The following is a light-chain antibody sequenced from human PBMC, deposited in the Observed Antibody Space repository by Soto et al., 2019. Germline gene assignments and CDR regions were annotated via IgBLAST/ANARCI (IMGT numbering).Light chain of an antibody. J-gene: IGLJ3*02. CDR3: CSYAGSRV. Sequence: HSALTQPASVSGSPGQSITISCTGTSSDVGSYNLVSWYQQHPGKAPKLMIYEGSKRPSGVSNRFSGSKSGNTASLTISGLQAEDEADYYCCSYAGSRVFGGGTTLTVL. V-gene: IGLV2-23*01. CDR1: SSDVGSYNL. CDR2: EGS.